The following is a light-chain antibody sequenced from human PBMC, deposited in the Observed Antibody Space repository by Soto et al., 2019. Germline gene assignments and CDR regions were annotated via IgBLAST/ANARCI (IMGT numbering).Light chain of an antibody. CDR2: AAS. CDR3: QLYGSSPPRYT. Sequence: EIVLTQSPGTLYLSPGERATLSCRATQSVSSNYLAWYQQKRGQAPGLLIYAASARATGIPDRFSGSGSGTDFTLTIRRREPEDFAVYFCQLYGSSPPRYTFAQGTNLEI. CDR1: QSVSSNY. J-gene: IGKJ2*01. V-gene: IGKV3-20*01.